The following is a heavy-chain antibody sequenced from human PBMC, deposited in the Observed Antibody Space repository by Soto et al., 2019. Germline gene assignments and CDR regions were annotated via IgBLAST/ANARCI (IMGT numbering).Heavy chain of an antibody. CDR3: AREGGQTHQTYYYYGMDV. CDR1: GYTFTSYA. Sequence: GASVKVSCKASGYTFTSYAMHWVRQAPGQRLEWMGWINAGNGNTKYSQKFQGRVTITRDTSASTAYMELSSLRSEDTAVYYCAREGGQTHQTYYYYGMDVWGQGTTVTVSS. CDR2: INAGNGNT. V-gene: IGHV1-3*01. D-gene: IGHD6-25*01. J-gene: IGHJ6*02.